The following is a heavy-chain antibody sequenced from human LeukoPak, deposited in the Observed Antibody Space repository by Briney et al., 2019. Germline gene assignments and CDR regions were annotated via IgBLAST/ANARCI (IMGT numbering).Heavy chain of an antibody. CDR3: ARDGDAPMTDFDY. CDR2: IKTDGSIT. D-gene: IGHD2-21*02. CDR1: GFTFSSYW. Sequence: QPGGSLRLSCAASGFTFSSYWMCWVRQDPGKGLAWVSCIKTDGSITAYAGSVKGRFTISRDNAKNMLYLQMNSLRADDTAVYYCARDGDAPMTDFDYWGQGTLVTVSS. V-gene: IGHV3-74*01. J-gene: IGHJ4*02.